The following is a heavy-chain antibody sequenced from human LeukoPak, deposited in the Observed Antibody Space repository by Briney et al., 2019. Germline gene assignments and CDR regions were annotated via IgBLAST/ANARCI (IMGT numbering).Heavy chain of an antibody. D-gene: IGHD3-22*01. Sequence: SETLSLTCTVSGGSISSYYWSWIRQPSGKGLEWIGYIYTSGSTNYNPSLKSRVTISVDTSKNQFSLKLSSVTAADTAVYYCAAGFLYYDSSGHLGPWGQGTLVTVSS. J-gene: IGHJ5*02. CDR1: GGSISSYY. CDR2: IYTSGST. V-gene: IGHV4-4*09. CDR3: AAGFLYYDSSGHLGP.